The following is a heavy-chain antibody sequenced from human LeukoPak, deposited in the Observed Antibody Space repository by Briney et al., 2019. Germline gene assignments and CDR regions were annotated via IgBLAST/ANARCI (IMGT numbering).Heavy chain of an antibody. D-gene: IGHD1-26*01. CDR3: VKNLDSAPGFFDY. CDR1: GFSFGSYA. Sequence: GGSLRLSCAASGFSFGSYAMHWVRQAPDKGLEWVAIIRSDGSYKDYLESVEGRFTISRDNSKSMVYLEMNTLRTEDTAMYYCVKNLDSAPGFFDYWATAPWSLSPQ. V-gene: IGHV3-30*02. CDR2: IRSDGSYK. J-gene: IGHJ4*01.